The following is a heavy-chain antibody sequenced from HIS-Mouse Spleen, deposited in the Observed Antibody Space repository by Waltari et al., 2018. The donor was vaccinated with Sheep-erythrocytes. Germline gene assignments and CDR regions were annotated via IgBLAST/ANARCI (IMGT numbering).Heavy chain of an antibody. Sequence: EVQLVESGGGLVKPGGSLRLSCAASGFTFSNAWMSWVRQAPGKGLGWVGRIKRKTDVGTTDYAAPVKGRFTISRDDSKNTLYLQMNSLKTEDTAVYYCTTEGVGDYWGQGTLVTVSS. V-gene: IGHV3-15*01. CDR3: TTEGVGDY. CDR2: IKRKTDVGTT. J-gene: IGHJ4*02. D-gene: IGHD1-26*01. CDR1: GFTFSNAW.